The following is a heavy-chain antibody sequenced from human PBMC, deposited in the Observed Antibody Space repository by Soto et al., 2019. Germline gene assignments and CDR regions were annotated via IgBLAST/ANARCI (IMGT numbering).Heavy chain of an antibody. J-gene: IGHJ4*02. CDR3: ASGLGGYNDY. D-gene: IGHD1-1*01. V-gene: IGHV3-53*01. Sequence: GGSLRLSCAASGVHVSSNYMNWVRQAPGKGLEWVSIIYSGGSTYYADSVKGRFTISRDNFKNTLYLQMNSLRAEDTAVYYCASGLGGYNDYWGQGTLVTVSS. CDR1: GVHVSSNY. CDR2: IYSGGST.